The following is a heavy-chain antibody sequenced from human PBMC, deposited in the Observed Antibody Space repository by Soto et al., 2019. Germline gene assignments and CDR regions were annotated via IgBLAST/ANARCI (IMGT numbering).Heavy chain of an antibody. CDR3: ARDRYSYGPHEIDDY. CDR2: IIPIFGTA. J-gene: IGHJ4*02. Sequence: ASVKVSCKASGGTFSSYAISWVRQAPGQGLEWMGGIIPIFGTANYAQKFQGRVTITADESTSTAYMELSSLRSEDTAVYYCARDRYSYGPHEIDDYWGEGMLITVCS. CDR1: GGTFSSYA. V-gene: IGHV1-69*13. D-gene: IGHD5-18*01.